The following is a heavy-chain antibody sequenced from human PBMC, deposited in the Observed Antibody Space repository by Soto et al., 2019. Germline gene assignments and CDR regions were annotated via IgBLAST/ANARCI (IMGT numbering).Heavy chain of an antibody. CDR3: ARNRGYSYGPLGSSFDY. D-gene: IGHD5-18*01. V-gene: IGHV4-59*08. CDR1: GDSISSYY. Sequence: QVRLQESGPGLVKPSETLSLTCTVSGDSISSYYWSWIRQPPGKELEWIGYINYSGNTNRNPSLKGRVTISIDTSNNELSLRLSSVTAADTAVYYCARNRGYSYGPLGSSFDYWGQGTLVTVSS. CDR2: INYSGNT. J-gene: IGHJ4*02.